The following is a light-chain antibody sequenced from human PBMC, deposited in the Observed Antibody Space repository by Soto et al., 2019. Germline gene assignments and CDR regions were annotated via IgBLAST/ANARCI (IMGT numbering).Light chain of an antibody. V-gene: IGLV2-14*01. Sequence: QSVLTQPASVSGSPGQSITITYTGSGSDIGAYNYVSWYQQHPGKAPKLLIHGVTRRPSGVSSRFSASKSAYTASLTISGLQAEDEANYYCSSFTTNYFYVFGPGTKLTVL. CDR3: SSFTTNYFYV. CDR2: GVT. J-gene: IGLJ1*01. CDR1: GSDIGAYNY.